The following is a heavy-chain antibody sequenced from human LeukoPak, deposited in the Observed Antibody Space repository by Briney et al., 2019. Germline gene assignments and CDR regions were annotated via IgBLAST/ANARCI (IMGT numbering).Heavy chain of an antibody. Sequence: SVKVSCKASEGTFSSYAISWVRQAPGQGLEWMGGIIPIFGTANYAQKFQGRVTITADESTSTAYMELSSLRSEDTAVYYCARDLFLGSGSYYRGGFDYWGQGTLVTVSS. CDR1: EGTFSSYA. CDR2: IIPIFGTA. V-gene: IGHV1-69*01. D-gene: IGHD3-10*01. J-gene: IGHJ4*02. CDR3: ARDLFLGSGSYYRGGFDY.